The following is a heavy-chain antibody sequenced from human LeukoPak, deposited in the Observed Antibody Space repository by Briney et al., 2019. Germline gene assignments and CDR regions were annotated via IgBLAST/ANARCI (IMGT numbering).Heavy chain of an antibody. CDR1: GYTFTSYY. CDR3: ARGDFWSGSGNYYMDV. V-gene: IGHV1-46*01. Sequence: ASVKVSCKASGYTFTSYYMHWVRQAPGEGLEWMGIINPTGGSTSYAQKFQGRVTMTRDTSTSTVYMELSSLRSEDTAVYYCARGDFWSGSGNYYMDVWGKGTTVTVSS. J-gene: IGHJ6*03. D-gene: IGHD3-3*01. CDR2: INPTGGST.